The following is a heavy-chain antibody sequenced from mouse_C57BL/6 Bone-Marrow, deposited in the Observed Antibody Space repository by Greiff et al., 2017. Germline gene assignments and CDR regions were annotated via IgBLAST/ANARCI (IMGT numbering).Heavy chain of an antibody. CDR3: ARKGNCYFDY. Sequence: QVQLQQPGAELVRPGTSVKLSCKASGYTFTNYWMHWVKQRPGQGLEWIGEIDPSDSYTDYNQKFKGKATLTVDTSSSKAYMQLSSLTSEDSAVYYCARKGNCYFDYGGQGTTLPVSS. CDR2: IDPSDSYT. J-gene: IGHJ2*01. V-gene: IGHV1-59*01. D-gene: IGHD4-1*01. CDR1: GYTFTNYW.